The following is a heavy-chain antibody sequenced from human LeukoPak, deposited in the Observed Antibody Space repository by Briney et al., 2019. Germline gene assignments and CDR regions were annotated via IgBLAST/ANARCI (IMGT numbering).Heavy chain of an antibody. CDR3: AKGGEQWLVRHYFDY. J-gene: IGHJ4*02. V-gene: IGHV3-30*18. D-gene: IGHD6-19*01. CDR2: ISYDGSNK. CDR1: GFTFSNYG. Sequence: GGSLRLSCAASGFTFSNYGMHWVRQAPGKGLEWVAVISYDGSNKYYADSVKGRFTISRDNSKNTLYLQMNSLRAEDTAVYYCAKGGEQWLVRHYFDYWGQGTLVTVSS.